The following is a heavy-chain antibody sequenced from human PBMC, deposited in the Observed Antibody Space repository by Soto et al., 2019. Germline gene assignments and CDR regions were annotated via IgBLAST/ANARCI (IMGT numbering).Heavy chain of an antibody. CDR1: GFTFSSYS. D-gene: IGHD3-22*01. V-gene: IGHV3-21*01. J-gene: IGHJ4*02. Sequence: GGSLRLSCAASGFTFSSYSMNWVRQAPGKGLEWVSSISSSSSYIYYADSVKGRFTISRDNAKNSLYLQMNSLRAEDTAVYYCARGPSVVVIDYWGQGTLVTVSS. CDR2: ISSSSSYI. CDR3: ARGPSVVVIDY.